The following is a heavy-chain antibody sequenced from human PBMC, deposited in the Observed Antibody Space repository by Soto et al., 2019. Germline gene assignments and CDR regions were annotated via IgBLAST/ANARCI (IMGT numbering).Heavy chain of an antibody. J-gene: IGHJ5*02. CDR1: GFPFSHYW. D-gene: IGHD3-16*01. CDR2: INPAGTIT. V-gene: IGHV3-74*01. CDR3: TSDTFGLRAT. Sequence: MQMVESGGGSVQPGGSLRLSCAASGFPFSHYWMHWVRQTPGKGLVWVSRINPAGTITNYADSVEGRFTISRDNADSALFLQMNRLSAEDTAIYYCTSDTFGLRATWGQGTLVTVSS.